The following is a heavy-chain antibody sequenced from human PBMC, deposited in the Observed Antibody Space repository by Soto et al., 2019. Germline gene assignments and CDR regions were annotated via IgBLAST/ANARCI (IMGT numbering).Heavy chain of an antibody. D-gene: IGHD6-13*01. CDR2: ISSSGGST. CDR1: GFTFSSYA. Sequence: EVQLLESGGGLVQPGGSLRLSCAASGFTFSSYAMSWVRQAPGKGLEWVSAISSSGGSTYYADSVKGRFTISRDNSKNTLYLQMNSLRAEDTAVYYCAKGKDSSSWYPVYFQHWGQGTLVTVSS. J-gene: IGHJ1*01. V-gene: IGHV3-23*01. CDR3: AKGKDSSSWYPVYFQH.